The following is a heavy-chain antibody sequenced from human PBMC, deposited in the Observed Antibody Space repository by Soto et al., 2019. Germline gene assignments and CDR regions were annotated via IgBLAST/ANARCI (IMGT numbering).Heavy chain of an antibody. CDR3: ARARLSGSWFDP. V-gene: IGHV3-30-3*01. CDR1: GFTFSSYA. J-gene: IGHJ5*02. D-gene: IGHD3-16*01. CDR2: ISYDGSNK. Sequence: QVQLVESGGGVVQPGRSLRLSCAASGFTFSSYAMHWVRQAPGKGLEWVAVISYDGSNKYYADSVKGRFTISRDNSKNTLYRQMNSLRAEDTAVYYWARARLSGSWFDPWGKGTLVTVSS.